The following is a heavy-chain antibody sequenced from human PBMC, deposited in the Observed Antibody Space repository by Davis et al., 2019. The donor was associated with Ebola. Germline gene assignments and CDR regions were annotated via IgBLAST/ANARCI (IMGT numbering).Heavy chain of an antibody. V-gene: IGHV5-51*01. CDR2: IYPGDSDV. D-gene: IGHD4-17*01. CDR1: GNSFSSHW. Sequence: GESLKISCKDSGNSFSSHWIGWVRQMSGKGLEWMAIIYPGDSDVRYSPSVLGQVIISADKSISTTYLQWSSLKASDTAMYYCARQRGYGDYVPADAFDIWGQGTMVTVSS. J-gene: IGHJ3*02. CDR3: ARQRGYGDYVPADAFDI.